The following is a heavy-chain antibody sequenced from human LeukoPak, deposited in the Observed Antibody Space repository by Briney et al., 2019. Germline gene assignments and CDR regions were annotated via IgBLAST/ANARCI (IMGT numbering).Heavy chain of an antibody. CDR2: IIPILGIA. J-gene: IGHJ4*02. CDR1: GGNFSSNT. CDR3: ATSSGCLPPIDY. V-gene: IGHV1-69*02. D-gene: IGHD6-19*01. Sequence: SVKVSCKASGGNFSSNTISWVRQAPGQGLEWMGRIIPILGIANYAQKFQGRVTTTADKSTSTAYMELSSLRSEDTAVYYCATSSGCLPPIDYWCQGTLVTGSS.